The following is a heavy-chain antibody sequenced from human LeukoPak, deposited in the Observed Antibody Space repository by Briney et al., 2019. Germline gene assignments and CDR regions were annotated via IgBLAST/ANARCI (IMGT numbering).Heavy chain of an antibody. CDR3: ARDLCYDILTGYYSHYYYYMDV. CDR1: GGTFSSYT. D-gene: IGHD3-9*01. V-gene: IGHV1-69*04. CDR2: IIPILGIA. J-gene: IGHJ6*03. Sequence: SVKVSCKASGGTFSSYTISWVRQAPGQGLEWMGRIIPILGIANYAQKLQGRVTITADKSTSTAYMELSSLRSEDTAVYYCARDLCYDILTGYYSHYYYYMDVWGKGTTVTVSS.